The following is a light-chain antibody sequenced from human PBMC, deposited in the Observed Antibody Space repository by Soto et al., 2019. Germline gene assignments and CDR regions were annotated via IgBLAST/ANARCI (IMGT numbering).Light chain of an antibody. CDR3: QQYKNWLRWT. Sequence: EIVMTQSPATLSVSPGERATLSCRASQSISSNLAWYQQRPGQDPRLLIYDASTRATGIPARFSGSGSGTDFTLTINSLQSEDFAVYYCQQYKNWLRWTFGQGTKVEIK. CDR2: DAS. V-gene: IGKV3-15*01. CDR1: QSISSN. J-gene: IGKJ1*01.